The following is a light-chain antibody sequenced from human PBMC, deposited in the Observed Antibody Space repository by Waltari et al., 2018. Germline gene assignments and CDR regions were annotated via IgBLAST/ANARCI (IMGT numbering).Light chain of an antibody. CDR3: AAWDDSLSGVV. J-gene: IGLJ2*01. CDR1: SSNIGSNY. V-gene: IGLV1-47*01. CDR2: RNN. Sequence: QSVLTHPPSASGTPGQRATIPCSGSSSNIGSNYVYWYQQLPGTAPKLLIYRNNQRPSGVPDRFSGSKSGTSASLAISGLRSEDEADYYCAAWDDSLSGVVFGGGTKLTVL.